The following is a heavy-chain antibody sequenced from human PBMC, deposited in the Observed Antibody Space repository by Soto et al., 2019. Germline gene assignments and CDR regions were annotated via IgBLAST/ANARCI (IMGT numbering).Heavy chain of an antibody. J-gene: IGHJ3*01. CDR1: GGSISSSY. V-gene: IGHV4-59*08. CDR3: AKRAQTDYAGARRTFDV. D-gene: IGHD4-17*01. Sequence: QVQLQESGPGLVRPSQTLSLTCSVSGGSISSSYWSWIRQTPGKGLEWIGHIYYSGSTDYNPSLRGRHPMAGGPSKTRFPRELNSVTPADTAVFYWAKRAQTDYAGARRTFDVGGKGKMATFSS. CDR2: IYYSGST.